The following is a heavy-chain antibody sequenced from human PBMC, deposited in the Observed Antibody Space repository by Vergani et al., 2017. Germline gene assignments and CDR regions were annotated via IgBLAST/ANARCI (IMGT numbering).Heavy chain of an antibody. CDR3: ARDTGYSDGYNYFDY. Sequence: QVQLVQSGAEVKKPGASVKVSCKASGYPFTSYYMHWVRQAPGQGLEWMGIINPSGGSTSYAQKFQGRVTMTRDTSTSTVYMELSSLRSEDTDEYYGARDTGYSDGYNYFDYWGQGSLVTVSS. J-gene: IGHJ4*02. CDR2: INPSGGST. V-gene: IGHV1-46*01. D-gene: IGHD5-18*01. CDR1: GYPFTSYY.